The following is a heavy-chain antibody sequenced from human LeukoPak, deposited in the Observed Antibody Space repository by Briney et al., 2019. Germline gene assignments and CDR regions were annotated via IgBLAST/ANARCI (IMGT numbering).Heavy chain of an antibody. D-gene: IGHD4-17*01. CDR1: GFTFSSYW. J-gene: IGHJ4*02. CDR3: AKGGTSVTRYVDY. V-gene: IGHV3-7*01. Sequence: PGGSLRLSCAASGFTFSSYWMSWVRQAPGKGLEWVANIKQDGSEKYYVDSVKGRFTISRDNAKNSLYLQMNSLRAEDTAVYYCAKGGTSVTRYVDYWGQGTLVTVPS. CDR2: IKQDGSEK.